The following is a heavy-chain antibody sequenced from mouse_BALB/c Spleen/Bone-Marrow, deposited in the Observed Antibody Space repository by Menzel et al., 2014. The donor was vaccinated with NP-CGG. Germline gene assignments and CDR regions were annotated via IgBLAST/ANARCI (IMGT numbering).Heavy chain of an antibody. CDR1: GFAFSSYD. D-gene: IGHD2-1*01. CDR2: ISSGGSYT. CDR3: ARSDGNYDYAMDY. Sequence: LQQSGGGLVKPGESLKLSCAASGFAFSSYDMSWVRQTPEKRLEWVATISSGGSYTYYPDSVKGRFTISRDNARNTLYLQMSSLRSEDTALYYCARSDGNYDYAMDYWGQGTSVTVSS. J-gene: IGHJ4*01. V-gene: IGHV5-9*02.